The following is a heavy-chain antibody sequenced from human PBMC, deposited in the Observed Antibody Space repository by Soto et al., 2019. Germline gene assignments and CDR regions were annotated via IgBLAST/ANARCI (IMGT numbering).Heavy chain of an antibody. J-gene: IGHJ4*02. Sequence: PSQTQSLTYTVTGGSISSRDDYRICIRQPPGKALEWIGDIYHSGSTNYNPSLKSPVTISLDKSKNQFSLKLSPVTAADTAVYYCARGTGDIAVTGTSQYYFDYWGQGSLVTVSS. V-gene: IGHV4-39*07. CDR1: GGSISSRDDY. CDR2: IYHSGST. D-gene: IGHD6-19*01. CDR3: ARGTGDIAVTGTSQYYFDY.